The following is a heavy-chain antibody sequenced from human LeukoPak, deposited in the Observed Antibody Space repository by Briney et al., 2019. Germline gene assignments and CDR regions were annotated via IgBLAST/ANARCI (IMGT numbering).Heavy chain of an antibody. D-gene: IGHD6-13*01. CDR1: GFTFSSYG. CDR2: IRYDGSNK. CDR3: AKEDQVAAGYYFDY. J-gene: IGHJ4*02. V-gene: IGHV3-30*02. Sequence: GGSLRLSCAASGFTFSSYGIHWVRQAPGKGLEWVAFIRYDGSNKHYADPVKGRFTISRDNSKNTLYLQMNSLRAEDTAVYYCAKEDQVAAGYYFDYWGQGTLVTVSS.